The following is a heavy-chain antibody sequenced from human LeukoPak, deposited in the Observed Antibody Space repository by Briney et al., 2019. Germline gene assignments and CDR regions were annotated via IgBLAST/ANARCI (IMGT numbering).Heavy chain of an antibody. V-gene: IGHV1-2*06. D-gene: IGHD3-22*01. CDR1: GGTFSSYA. CDR2: INPNSGGT. CDR3: ARDSYYYDSSGYYDFDY. Sequence: ASVKVSCKASGGTFSSYAISWVRQAPGQGLEWMGRINPNSGGTNYAQKFQGRVTMTRDTSISTAYMELSRLRSDDTAVYYCARDSYYYDSSGYYDFDYWGQGTLVTVSS. J-gene: IGHJ4*02.